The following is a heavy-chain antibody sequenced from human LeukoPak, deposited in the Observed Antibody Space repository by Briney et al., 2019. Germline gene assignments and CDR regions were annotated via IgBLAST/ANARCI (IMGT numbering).Heavy chain of an antibody. V-gene: IGHV3-53*01. J-gene: IGHJ4*02. CDR2: LYNGGNT. D-gene: IGHD3-22*01. Sequence: GGSLRLSCAVSGFTVSSNYMSWVRQAPGKGLEWVSVLYNGGNTYYADSVKGRFTVSRDNSKNTLYLQMNSLRAEDTAVYYCARDGAGYYYDSSGDPFDYWGQGTLVTVSS. CDR3: ARDGAGYYYDSSGDPFDY. CDR1: GFTVSSNY.